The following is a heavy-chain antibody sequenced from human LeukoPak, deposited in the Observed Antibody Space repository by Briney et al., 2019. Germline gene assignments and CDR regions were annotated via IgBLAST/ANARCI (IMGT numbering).Heavy chain of an antibody. V-gene: IGHV3-48*02. CDR1: GFSFYSYT. J-gene: IGHJ5*02. D-gene: IGHD3-3*01. Sequence: PGGSLRLSCAASGFSFYSYTMNWVRQAPGKGLEWVAYIGGSGVATYYTDFVRGRFTISRDNARNSLYLQMNSLRDEDTAIYYCARGGQSADNWFDPWGQGILVTVSS. CDR2: IGGSGVAT. CDR3: ARGGQSADNWFDP.